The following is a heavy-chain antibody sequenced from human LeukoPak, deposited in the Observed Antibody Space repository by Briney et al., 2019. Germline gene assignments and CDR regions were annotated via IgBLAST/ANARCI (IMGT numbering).Heavy chain of an antibody. Sequence: GGSLRLSCAASGFTYDDYAMHWVRQAPGKGLVWVSGISWNSGSTGYADSVKGRFTISRDNAKNSLYLQMNSLRAEDTALYYCAKDAVGSSVQLGFDYWGQGTLVTVSS. CDR3: AKDAVGSSVQLGFDY. J-gene: IGHJ4*02. CDR1: GFTYDDYA. V-gene: IGHV3-9*01. CDR2: ISWNSGST. D-gene: IGHD1-26*01.